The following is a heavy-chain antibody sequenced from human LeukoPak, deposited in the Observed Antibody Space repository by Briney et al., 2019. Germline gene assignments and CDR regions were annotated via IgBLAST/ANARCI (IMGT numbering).Heavy chain of an antibody. D-gene: IGHD3-3*01. V-gene: IGHV1-18*01. CDR2: ISAYNGNT. CDR3: ARVPEPTLITIFGVVIDY. CDR1: GYTFTSYG. J-gene: IGHJ4*02. Sequence: PLASVKVSCKASGYTFTSYGISWVRQAPGQGLEWMGWISAYNGNTNYAQKLQGRVTMTTDTSTSTAYMELRSLRSDDTAVYYCARVPEPTLITIFGVVIDYWGQGTLVTVSS.